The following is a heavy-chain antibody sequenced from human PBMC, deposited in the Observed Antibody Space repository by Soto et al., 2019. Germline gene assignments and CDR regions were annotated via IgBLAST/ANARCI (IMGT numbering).Heavy chain of an antibody. Sequence: GGSLRLSCAASGFPFSDSYMSWIRLAPGKGLEWISYITISGNTVYYADSLKGRFTISRDNAKNSLYLHMNRLRAEDTAVYYCARVSWREKYGMDVWGQGTTVTVSS. CDR1: GFPFSDSY. J-gene: IGHJ6*02. V-gene: IGHV3-11*01. CDR2: ITISGNTV. CDR3: ARVSWREKYGMDV.